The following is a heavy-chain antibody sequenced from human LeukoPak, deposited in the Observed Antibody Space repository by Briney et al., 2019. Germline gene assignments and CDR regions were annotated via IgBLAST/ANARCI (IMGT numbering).Heavy chain of an antibody. CDR3: ARDGGYSSSPT. J-gene: IGHJ5*02. V-gene: IGHV4-59*01. CDR1: GGSISSYY. Sequence: SETLSLTCTVSGGSISSYYCSWIRQPPGKGLEWIGYIYYSGSTNYNPSLKSRVTISVDTSKNQFSLKLSSVTAADTAVYYCARDGGYSSSPTWGQGTLVTVSS. D-gene: IGHD6-6*01. CDR2: IYYSGST.